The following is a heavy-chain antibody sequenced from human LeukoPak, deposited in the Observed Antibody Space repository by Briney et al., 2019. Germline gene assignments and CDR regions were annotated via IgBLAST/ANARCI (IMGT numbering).Heavy chain of an antibody. V-gene: IGHV3-9*01. CDR3: AKEIRGGLDY. D-gene: IGHD3-10*01. CDR1: GFTFDDYA. CDR2: ISWNSGKI. Sequence: PGGSLRLSCAASGFTFDDYAMHWVRQAPGKGLEWVSGISWNSGKIGYVDSVKGRFTISRDNAKNSLYLQMNSLRAEDTALYYCAKEIRGGLDYWGQGTLVTVSS. J-gene: IGHJ4*02.